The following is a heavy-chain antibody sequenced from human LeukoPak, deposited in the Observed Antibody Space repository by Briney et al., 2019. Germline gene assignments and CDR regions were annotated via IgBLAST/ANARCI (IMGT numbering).Heavy chain of an antibody. J-gene: IGHJ4*02. D-gene: IGHD2-8*01. V-gene: IGHV3-9*01. Sequence: GGSLRLSCAASGFTFDDYAMHWVRQAPGKGLEWVSGISWNSGSIGYADSVKGRFTISRDNAKNSLYLQMNSLRAEDTAVYYCARLINGVGDYWGQGTLVTVSS. CDR2: ISWNSGSI. CDR1: GFTFDDYA. CDR3: ARLINGVGDY.